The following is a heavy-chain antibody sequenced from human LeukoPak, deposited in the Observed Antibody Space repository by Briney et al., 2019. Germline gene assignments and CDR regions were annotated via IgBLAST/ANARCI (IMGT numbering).Heavy chain of an antibody. CDR1: GFTFSDYY. J-gene: IGHJ4*02. CDR3: AKGVVVAPDVTPFDY. V-gene: IGHV3-23*01. CDR2: ISGRGASK. Sequence: GGSLRLSCAASGFTFSDYYMSWVRQAPGKGLEWVSGISGRGASKYYADSVKGRFTISRDNSKNTLYLQMNSLRAEDTAVYYCAKGVVVAPDVTPFDYWGQGTLVTVSS. D-gene: IGHD2-2*01.